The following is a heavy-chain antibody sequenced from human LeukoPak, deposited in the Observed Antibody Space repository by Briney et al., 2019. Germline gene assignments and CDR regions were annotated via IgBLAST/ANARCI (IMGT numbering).Heavy chain of an antibody. CDR3: ASGTGRDGFNYVNYYYYGMDV. J-gene: IGHJ6*02. Sequence: GRSLRLSCAASGFTFSSYAMHWVRQAPGKGLEWVAVISYDGGIKYYADSVKGRFTISRDNSKNTLYLQMNSLRAEDTAVYYCASGTGRDGFNYVNYYYYGMDVWGQGTTVTVSS. CDR1: GFTFSSYA. CDR2: ISYDGGIK. V-gene: IGHV3-30-3*01. D-gene: IGHD5-24*01.